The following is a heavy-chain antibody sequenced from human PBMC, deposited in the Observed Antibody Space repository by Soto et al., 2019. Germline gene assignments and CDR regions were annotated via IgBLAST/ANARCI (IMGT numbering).Heavy chain of an antibody. CDR3: ARGRKAARDY. CDR1: GGSFSGYY. J-gene: IGHJ4*02. CDR2: INHSGST. V-gene: IGHV4-34*01. Sequence: QVQLQQWGAGLLKPSETLSLTCAVYGGSFSGYYWSWIRQPPGKGLEWIGEINHSGSTNYNPSLKSRVTISVDTSKNQFSLKLSSVTAADTAVYYCARGRKAARDYWGQGTLVTVSS. D-gene: IGHD6-6*01.